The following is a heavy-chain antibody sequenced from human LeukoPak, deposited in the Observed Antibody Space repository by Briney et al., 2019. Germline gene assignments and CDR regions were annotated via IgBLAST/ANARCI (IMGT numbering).Heavy chain of an antibody. J-gene: IGHJ4*02. CDR2: IWYDGSNK. V-gene: IGHV3-33*01. CDR3: ARDSTAAAG. CDR1: GFTFSSYG. Sequence: PGGSLRLSCAASGFTFSSYGMHWVRQAPSKGLEWVAVIWYDGSNKYYADSVKGRFTISRDNSKNTLYLQMNSLRAEDTAVYYCARDSTAAAGWGQGTLVTVSS. D-gene: IGHD6-13*01.